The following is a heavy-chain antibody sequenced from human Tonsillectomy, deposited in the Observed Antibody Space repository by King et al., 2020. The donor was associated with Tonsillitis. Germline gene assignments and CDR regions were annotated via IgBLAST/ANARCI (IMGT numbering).Heavy chain of an antibody. CDR3: AKDMGTGIGAAGTRNYYYGMDV. J-gene: IGHJ6*02. CDR2: ISWNSGNI. V-gene: IGHV3-9*01. Sequence: VQLVESGGGLVQPGRSLRLSCAASGFSFDDSAMHWVRQGPGKGLEWVSGISWNSGNIAYADSVKGRFTISRDSDKNSLYLQMNSLRVEDTALYYCAKDMGTGIGAAGTRNYYYGMDVWGQGTTVTVSS. CDR1: GFSFDDSA. D-gene: IGHD6-13*01.